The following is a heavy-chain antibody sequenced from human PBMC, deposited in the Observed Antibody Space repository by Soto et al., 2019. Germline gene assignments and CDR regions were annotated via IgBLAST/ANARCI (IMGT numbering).Heavy chain of an antibody. V-gene: IGHV4-59*01. J-gene: IGHJ4*02. Sequence: SETLSLTCTVSGGSISSYYWSWIRQPPGKGLEWIGYIYYSGSTNYNPSLKSRVTISVDTSKNQFSLKLSSVTAADTAVYYCASDGYDILTGYNPARGGFDYWGQGTLVTVSS. D-gene: IGHD3-9*01. CDR3: ASDGYDILTGYNPARGGFDY. CDR2: IYYSGST. CDR1: GGSISSYY.